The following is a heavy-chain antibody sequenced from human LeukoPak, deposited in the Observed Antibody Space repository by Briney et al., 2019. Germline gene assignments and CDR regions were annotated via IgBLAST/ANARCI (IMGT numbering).Heavy chain of an antibody. D-gene: IGHD6-19*01. V-gene: IGHV3-74*01. J-gene: IGHJ4*02. Sequence: PGGSLRLSCAASGFTFSSYWMHWVRQAPGKGLVRVSRINSDGSSTSYADSVKGRFTISRDNAKNTLYLQMNSLRAEDTAVYDCARDNKISHSSGWYPGTDYWGQGTLVTVSS. CDR1: GFTFSSYW. CDR2: INSDGSST. CDR3: ARDNKISHSSGWYPGTDY.